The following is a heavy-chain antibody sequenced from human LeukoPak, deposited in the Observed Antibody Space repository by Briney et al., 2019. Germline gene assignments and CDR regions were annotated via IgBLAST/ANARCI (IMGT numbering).Heavy chain of an antibody. J-gene: IGHJ4*02. CDR2: ISSSSSYI. CDR1: GFTFSSYS. CDR3: AREMPDTISSGREDY. Sequence: GGSLRLSCAASGFTFSSYSMNWVRQAPGKGLEWVSSISSSSSYIYCADSVKGRFTISRDNAKNSLYLQMNSLRAEDTAVYYCAREMPDTISSGREDYWGQGTLVTVSS. V-gene: IGHV3-21*01. D-gene: IGHD3-9*01.